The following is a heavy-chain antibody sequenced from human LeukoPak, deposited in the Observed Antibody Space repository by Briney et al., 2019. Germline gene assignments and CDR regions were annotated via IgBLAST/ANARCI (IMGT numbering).Heavy chain of an antibody. D-gene: IGHD5-18*01. CDR3: ATTSDTAMVMDY. CDR1: GYTFTGYY. Sequence: VASVKVSCKASGYTFTGYYMHWVRQAPGQGLEWMGWINPNSGGTNYAQEFQGRVTMTRDTSISTAYMELSSLRSEDTAVYYCATTSDTAMVMDYWGQGTLVTVSS. J-gene: IGHJ4*02. CDR2: INPNSGGT. V-gene: IGHV1-2*02.